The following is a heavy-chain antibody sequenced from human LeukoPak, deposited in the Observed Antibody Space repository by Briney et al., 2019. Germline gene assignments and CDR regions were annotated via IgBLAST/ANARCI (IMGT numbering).Heavy chain of an antibody. CDR1: GFTFSSYA. CDR3: AKEREAYCSGGSCYGSDKLFPADY. Sequence: GGSLRLPCAASGFTFSSYAMTCVRQAPRKGLEWVSSISGTGGSTFYADSVKGRFTISRDNSKNTLYLQMNSLRAEDTAIYYCAKEREAYCSGGSCYGSDKLFPADYWGQGTLVTVSS. J-gene: IGHJ4*02. D-gene: IGHD2-15*01. V-gene: IGHV3-23*01. CDR2: ISGTGGST.